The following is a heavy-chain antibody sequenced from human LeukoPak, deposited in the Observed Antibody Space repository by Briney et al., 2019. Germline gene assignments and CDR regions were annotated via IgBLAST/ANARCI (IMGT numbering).Heavy chain of an antibody. CDR2: IYYSGST. V-gene: IGHV4-59*01. J-gene: IGHJ6*02. D-gene: IGHD3-10*01. CDR1: GGSISSYY. Sequence: SVTLSLTCTVSGGSISSYYWSWIRQPPGKGLEWIGYIYYSGSTNYNPSLKSRVTISVDTSKNQFSLKLSSVTAADTAVYYCARGYGSGSYYTPYYYYGMDVWGQGTTVTVSS. CDR3: ARGYGSGSYYTPYYYYGMDV.